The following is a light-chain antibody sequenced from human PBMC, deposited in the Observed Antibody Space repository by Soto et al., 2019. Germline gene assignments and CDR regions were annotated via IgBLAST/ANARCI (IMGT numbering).Light chain of an antibody. CDR3: QQSYSSLTWT. CDR1: QSIDNY. CDR2: ASS. Sequence: DIQMTQSPSSLSASVGDRVTITCRASQSIDNYLNWYQQKPGKAPKLRIYASSSLQSGVPSRFSGSGSVTEFTLTISSLQPEDFATYYCQQSYSSLTWTFGQGTKVEIK. V-gene: IGKV1-39*01. J-gene: IGKJ1*01.